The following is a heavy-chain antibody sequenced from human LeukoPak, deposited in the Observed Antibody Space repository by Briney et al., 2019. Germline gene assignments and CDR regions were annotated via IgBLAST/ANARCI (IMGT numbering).Heavy chain of an antibody. CDR3: ARSAPSGRNFDY. CDR2: IIPILGIA. Sequence: ASVKVSCKASGGTFSSYAISWVRQAPGQGLEWMGRIIPILGIANYAQKFQGRVTITADKSTSTAYMELSSLRSEDTAVYYCARSAPSGRNFDYWGQGTLVTVSS. CDR1: GGTFSSYA. V-gene: IGHV1-69*04. J-gene: IGHJ4*02. D-gene: IGHD6-6*01.